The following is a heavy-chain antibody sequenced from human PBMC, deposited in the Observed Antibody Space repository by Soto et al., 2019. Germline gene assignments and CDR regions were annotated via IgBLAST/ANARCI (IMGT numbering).Heavy chain of an antibody. Sequence: QVQLVESGGGVVQPGGSLRLSCAASGFTFRNYAMHWVRQAPGKGLECLAVIAYDGSNAFYRDSVKVRFTISRDNSKNTLYLHMNWLRSEDTGVYYCARGDREDILVVVGARPGEYGIDIWGQGTTVTVSS. CDR3: ARGDREDILVVVGARPGEYGIDI. CDR2: IAYDGSNA. V-gene: IGHV3-30-3*01. CDR1: GFTFRNYA. D-gene: IGHD2-15*01. J-gene: IGHJ6*02.